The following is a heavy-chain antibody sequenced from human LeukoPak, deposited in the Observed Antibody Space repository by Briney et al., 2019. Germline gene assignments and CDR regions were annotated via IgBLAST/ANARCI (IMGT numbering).Heavy chain of an antibody. CDR1: GFIVSSNY. CDR2: IYSGDST. V-gene: IGHV3-53*04. Sequence: GGSLRLSCAASGFIVSSNYMSWVRQAPGGGLEWVSVIYSGDSTYYADSVKGRLTISRHNSKNTLYLQMNSLRAEDTAVYYCATDLHYYVAMDVWGQGTTVTVSS. D-gene: IGHD3-10*02. J-gene: IGHJ6*02. CDR3: ATDLHYYVAMDV.